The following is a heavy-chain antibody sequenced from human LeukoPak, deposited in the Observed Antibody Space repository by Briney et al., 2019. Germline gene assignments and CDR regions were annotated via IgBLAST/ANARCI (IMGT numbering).Heavy chain of an antibody. CDR1: GFTFSSYS. D-gene: IGHD1-1*01. J-gene: IGHJ4*02. Sequence: GSLRLSCVASGFTFSSYSMNWVRQAPGKGLEWVSSISSSSTYIYYADSVKGRFTISRDNAKNSLYLQMNSLRAEDTALYYCARLRTTGTFDYWGQGTLVTVSS. CDR2: ISSSSTYI. CDR3: ARLRTTGTFDY. V-gene: IGHV3-21*01.